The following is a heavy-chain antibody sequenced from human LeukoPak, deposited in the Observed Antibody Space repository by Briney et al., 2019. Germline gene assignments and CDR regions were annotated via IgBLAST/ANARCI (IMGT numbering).Heavy chain of an antibody. CDR2: INPNSGGT. CDR1: GYTFTGYY. CDR3: ARDGATYYYYYYMDV. Sequence: GASVKVSCKASGYTFTGYYMHWVRQAPGQGLEWMGWINPNSGGTNYAQKFQGRATMTRDTSISTAYMELSRLRSDDTAVYYCARDGATYYYYYYMDVWGKGTTVTVSS. V-gene: IGHV1-2*02. D-gene: IGHD5-12*01. J-gene: IGHJ6*03.